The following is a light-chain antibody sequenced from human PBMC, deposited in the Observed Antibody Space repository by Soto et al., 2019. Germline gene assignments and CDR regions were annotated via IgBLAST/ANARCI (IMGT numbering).Light chain of an antibody. Sequence: SYELTQPPSVSVAPGQAASITCGGTNIGSKSVHWYQQKSGQAPVLVIYYDADRPSGIPERFSGSKSENTATLTISRVEAGDEADYCCQVWDSSSDLVIFGGGTKLTVL. V-gene: IGLV3-21*04. CDR2: YDA. J-gene: IGLJ2*01. CDR3: QVWDSSSDLVI. CDR1: NIGSKS.